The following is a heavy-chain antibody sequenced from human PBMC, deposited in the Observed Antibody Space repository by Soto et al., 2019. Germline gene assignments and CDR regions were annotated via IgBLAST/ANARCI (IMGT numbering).Heavy chain of an antibody. Sequence: PSETLSLTCSFSGDSVTSHYLTWIRQSPEKGLEWIGYMHYTGFSHYNPSLKSRLTLSVDRSKNQFTLQLSSVTAADTAVYYCARSADFWSGYYPTRFQHWGQGTLVTVSS. CDR3: ARSADFWSGYYPTRFQH. D-gene: IGHD3-3*01. CDR1: GDSVTSHY. J-gene: IGHJ1*01. V-gene: IGHV4-59*02. CDR2: MHYTGFS.